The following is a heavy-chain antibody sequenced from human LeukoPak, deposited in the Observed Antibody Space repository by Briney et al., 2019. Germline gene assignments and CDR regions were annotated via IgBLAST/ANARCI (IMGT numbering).Heavy chain of an antibody. Sequence: ASVKVSCKVSGYTLTELSMHWVRQAPGKGLEWMGGFDPEDGETIYAQKFQGRVTMTEDTSTDTAYTELSSLRSDDTAVYYCATPRDDFWNGFYADWGQGTLVTVSS. CDR3: ATPRDDFWNGFYAD. V-gene: IGHV1-24*01. J-gene: IGHJ4*02. CDR1: GYTLTELS. D-gene: IGHD3-3*01. CDR2: FDPEDGET.